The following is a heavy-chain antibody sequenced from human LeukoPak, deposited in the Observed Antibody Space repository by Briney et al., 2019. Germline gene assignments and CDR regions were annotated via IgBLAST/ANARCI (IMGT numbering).Heavy chain of an antibody. CDR3: AKEGRSLQTY. CDR2: ISSSGSTI. Sequence: GGSLRLSCAASGFTFSSYTMNWVRQAPGKGLEWLSYISSSGSTIYYADSVKGRFTISRDNAKNSLYLQMNSLRAEDTAVYYCAKEGRSLQTYWGQGTLVTVSS. J-gene: IGHJ4*02. V-gene: IGHV3-48*01. CDR1: GFTFSSYT. D-gene: IGHD5-24*01.